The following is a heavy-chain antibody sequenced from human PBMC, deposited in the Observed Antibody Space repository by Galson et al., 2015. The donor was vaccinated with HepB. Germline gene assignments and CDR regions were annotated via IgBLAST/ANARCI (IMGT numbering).Heavy chain of an antibody. CDR3: ARVSVPAAHYYYNGMDV. CDR2: IYSGGST. Sequence: SLRLSCAASGFTVSSNYMSWVRQAPGKGLEWVSVIYSGGSTYYADSVKGRFTISRDNSKNTLYLQMNSLRAEDTAVYYCARVSVPAAHYYYNGMDVWGQGTTVTVSS. J-gene: IGHJ6*02. CDR1: GFTVSSNY. D-gene: IGHD2-2*01. V-gene: IGHV3-53*01.